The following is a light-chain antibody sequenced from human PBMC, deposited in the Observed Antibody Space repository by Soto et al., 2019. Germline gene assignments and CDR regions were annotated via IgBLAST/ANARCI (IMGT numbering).Light chain of an antibody. CDR2: GAS. V-gene: IGKV3-15*01. CDR3: QHYNNWVGT. J-gene: IGKJ4*01. Sequence: EIVVTQSPALLSVSPGERVTLSCRASPSVFSSIAWYQQKLGQAPRLLIYGASTRATGIPVRFSGSGCGTEFFLTIGSLQSEDFAMYYFQHYNNWVGTFGGGAKVVIK. CDR1: PSVFSS.